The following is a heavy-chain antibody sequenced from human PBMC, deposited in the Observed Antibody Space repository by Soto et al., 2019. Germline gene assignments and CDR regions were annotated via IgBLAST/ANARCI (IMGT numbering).Heavy chain of an antibody. CDR3: VRDFYAESI. J-gene: IGHJ3*02. D-gene: IGHD3-10*01. Sequence: GGSLRLACAASGFTFSNYWMHWVRQVPGKGLVWVSQINNDGSNTNYADSVKGRFTISRDNAENTLHLQMNSLRADDTAVYYSVRDFYAESIWGQGTMVTVSS. V-gene: IGHV3-74*01. CDR1: GFTFSNYW. CDR2: INNDGSNT.